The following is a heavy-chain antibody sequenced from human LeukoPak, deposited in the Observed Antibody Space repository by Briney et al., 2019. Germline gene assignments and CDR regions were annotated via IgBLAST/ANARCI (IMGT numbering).Heavy chain of an antibody. V-gene: IGHV1-2*02. CDR3: ARLYSGYGNDYYYKDA. Sequence: ASVNVSFKASGYTFTVYYIHWVRQAPGQGLEWMGWINPNSGDTNYAQKFQASVTMTRDTSISTAYMESSRLRSDNTAVNYCARLYSGYGNDYYYKDAWGKGTTVTVSS. CDR1: GYTFTVYY. J-gene: IGHJ6*03. D-gene: IGHD5-12*01. CDR2: INPNSGDT.